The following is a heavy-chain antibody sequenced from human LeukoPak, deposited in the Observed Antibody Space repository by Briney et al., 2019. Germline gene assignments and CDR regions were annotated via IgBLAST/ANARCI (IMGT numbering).Heavy chain of an antibody. D-gene: IGHD2-15*01. V-gene: IGHV3-20*04. CDR2: INWNGGST. Sequence: PGGSLRLSCAASGFTFEEHGMSWVRQAPGKGLEWVSGINWNGGSTGYGESAKGRFTISRDNAKNSLYLQMNSLRAEDTALYYCAGGDSGGWYFDYWGQGILVTVSS. CDR1: GFTFEEHG. J-gene: IGHJ4*02. CDR3: AGGDSGGWYFDY.